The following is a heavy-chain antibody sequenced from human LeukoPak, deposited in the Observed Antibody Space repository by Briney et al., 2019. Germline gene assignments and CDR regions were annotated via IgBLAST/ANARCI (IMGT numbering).Heavy chain of an antibody. CDR1: GGSFSGYY. CDR2: IYYSGST. CDR3: ARVNWSGYDFRGAFDI. D-gene: IGHD5-12*01. Sequence: SETLSLTCAVYGGSFSGYYWSWIRQPPGKGLEWIGYIYYSGSTNYNPSLKSRVTISVDTSKKQFSLKLSSVTAADTAVYYCARVNWSGYDFRGAFDIWGQGKTVTVSS. V-gene: IGHV4-59*01. J-gene: IGHJ3*02.